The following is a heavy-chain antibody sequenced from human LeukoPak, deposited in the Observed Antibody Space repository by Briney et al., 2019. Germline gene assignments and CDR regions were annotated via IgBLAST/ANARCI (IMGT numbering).Heavy chain of an antibody. J-gene: IGHJ4*02. CDR2: IKLDGSEK. D-gene: IGHD3-3*01. V-gene: IGHV3-7*03. CDR1: GFTFGKYW. CDR3: ARDQYDTWSRRGNFDS. Sequence: GGSLRLSCVASGFTFGKYWMSWVRQAPGKGLEWEANIKLDGSEKNYVDSVKGRFTISRDNTKNSLYLQMNSLRAEDTAVFYCARDQYDTWSRRGNFDSWGQGTLVIVSS.